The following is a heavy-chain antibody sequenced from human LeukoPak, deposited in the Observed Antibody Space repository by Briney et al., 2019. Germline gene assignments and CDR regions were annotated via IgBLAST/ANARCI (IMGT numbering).Heavy chain of an antibody. D-gene: IGHD2-8*02. V-gene: IGHV4-34*01. CDR1: GGSFSGYY. J-gene: IGHJ6*02. CDR3: ARVPLVYYFGMDV. Sequence: SETLSLTCAVYGGSFSGYYWSWIRQPPGKGLEWIGEINHSGSTNYNPSLKSRVTISVDTSKNQFSLKLSSATAADTAVYYCARVPLVYYFGMDVWGQGTTVTVSS. CDR2: INHSGST.